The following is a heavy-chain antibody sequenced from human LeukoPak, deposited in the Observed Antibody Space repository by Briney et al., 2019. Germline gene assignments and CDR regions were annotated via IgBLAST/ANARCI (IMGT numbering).Heavy chain of an antibody. Sequence: SETLSLTCTVSGGSVSSGSYYWSWIRQPPGKGLEWIGYIYYSGTTNYHPSLQSRVTISVDTSKNQFSLKLSSVTAADTAVYYCARDEGYCSGGSCYRAEFFQHWGQGTLVTVSS. V-gene: IGHV4-61*01. D-gene: IGHD2-15*01. CDR3: ARDEGYCSGGSCYRAEFFQH. J-gene: IGHJ1*01. CDR2: IYYSGTT. CDR1: GGSVSSGSYY.